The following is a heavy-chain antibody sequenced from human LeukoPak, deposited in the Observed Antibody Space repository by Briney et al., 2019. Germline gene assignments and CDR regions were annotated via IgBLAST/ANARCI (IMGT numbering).Heavy chain of an antibody. CDR3: ARTYSSSWYDY. Sequence: SETLSLTCTVSGGSISSGDYYWSWIRQPPGTGLEWIGYVYYSGSTYYNPSLKSRVTISVDTSKNQFSLKLSSVTAADTAVYYCARTYSSSWYDYWGQGTLVTVSS. D-gene: IGHD6-13*01. J-gene: IGHJ4*02. CDR2: VYYSGST. V-gene: IGHV4-30-4*01. CDR1: GGSISSGDYY.